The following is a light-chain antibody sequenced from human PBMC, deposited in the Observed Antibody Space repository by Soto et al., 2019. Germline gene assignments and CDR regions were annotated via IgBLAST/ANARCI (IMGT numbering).Light chain of an antibody. J-gene: IGKJ1*01. Sequence: IAFTQSPGTLSFSPGERATLSCRARQSVSSSYLAGYQQKPCQAPKLLIYGASSRGTGIPDRFSCSWSGTDFTLTISRLESEGFAVYYCDQYGSSRWKFGQGTKVDSK. V-gene: IGKV3-20*01. CDR1: QSVSSSY. CDR3: DQYGSSRWK. CDR2: GAS.